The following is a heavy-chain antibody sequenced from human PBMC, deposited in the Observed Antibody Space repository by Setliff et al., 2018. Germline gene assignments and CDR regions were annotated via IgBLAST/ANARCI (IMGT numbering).Heavy chain of an antibody. CDR1: AYILSSYG. D-gene: IGHD2-15*01. V-gene: IGHV1-18*01. Sequence: ASVKVSCKASAYILSSYGISWVRQAPGEGLEWMGWISPYNGVTSYAQRFQGRVTMTTDTSTSAAYLELMSLRSDDTAVYYCPISSLSICSGDTCPNAFDIWGQGTMGTVSS. CDR2: ISPYNGVT. CDR3: PISSLSICSGDTCPNAFDI. J-gene: IGHJ3*02.